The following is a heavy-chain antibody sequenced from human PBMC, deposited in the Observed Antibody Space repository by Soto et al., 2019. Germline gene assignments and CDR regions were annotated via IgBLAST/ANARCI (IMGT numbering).Heavy chain of an antibody. D-gene: IGHD3-22*01. Sequence: SETLSLTCTVSGGSISSSSYYCGWIRQPPGRGLEWIGSIYYSGSTYYNPSLKSRVTISVDTSKNQYSLKLSSVTAADTAVYYCARLKYYYDSSGFDDWGQGNEVTVS. CDR2: IYYSGST. J-gene: IGHJ4*02. V-gene: IGHV4-39*01. CDR3: ARLKYYYDSSGFDD. CDR1: GGSISSSSYY.